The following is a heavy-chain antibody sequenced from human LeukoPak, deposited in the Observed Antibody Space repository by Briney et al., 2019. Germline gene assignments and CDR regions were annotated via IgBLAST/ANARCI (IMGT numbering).Heavy chain of an antibody. CDR2: TYYRSTWYN. J-gene: IGHJ5*02. CDR3: ARRLTQYDCFDP. CDR1: GDSVSSNSVT. D-gene: IGHD2-2*01. V-gene: IGHV6-1*01. Sequence: QTLSLTCAISGDSVSSNSVTWNWIRQSPSRGLEWLGRTYYRSTWYNDYAVSVRGRMTVNPDTSKNQFSLHLNSVTPEDTAVYYCARRLTQYDCFDPWGQGILVTVSS.